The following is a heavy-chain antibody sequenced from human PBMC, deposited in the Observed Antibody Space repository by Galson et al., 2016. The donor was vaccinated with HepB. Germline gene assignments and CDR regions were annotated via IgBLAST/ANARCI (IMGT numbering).Heavy chain of an antibody. CDR1: GFTFANYG. D-gene: IGHD6-19*01. CDR2: ISYDGSKQ. V-gene: IGHV3-30*18. Sequence: SLRLSCAASGFTFANYGMHWVRQAPGKGLEWLAIISYDGSKQYYGDSMRGRITISRDNSNNTLVLEMNSLRRDDTAIYFCSKDGQWLVRRSLDYWGQGALVTVAS. CDR3: SKDGQWLVRRSLDY. J-gene: IGHJ4*02.